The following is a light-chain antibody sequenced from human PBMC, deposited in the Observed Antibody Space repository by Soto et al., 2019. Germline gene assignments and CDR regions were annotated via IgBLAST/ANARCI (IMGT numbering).Light chain of an antibody. J-gene: IGLJ1*01. CDR1: SSNIGAGYD. Sequence: QSVLTQPPSVSGAPGQRVTISCTGSSSNIGAGYDVHWYQQLPGTAPKLLIYGNTERPSGVPDRFSGSKSGTSASLAITGLQAEDEADYYCQSYDSNLSGFYVFGTGTKVTVL. CDR2: GNT. V-gene: IGLV1-40*01. CDR3: QSYDSNLSGFYV.